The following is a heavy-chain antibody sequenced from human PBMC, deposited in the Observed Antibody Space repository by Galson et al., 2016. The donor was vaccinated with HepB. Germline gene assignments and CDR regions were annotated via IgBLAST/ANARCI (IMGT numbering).Heavy chain of an antibody. J-gene: IGHJ4*02. Sequence: SLRLSCAASGFTFDDYAMHWVRQAPGKGLEWVSGINWDSTGIDYADSVKGRFTISRDNAKHSLYLQMNSLRTEDMALYYCAKDITTEASGLNYWGQGTLVTVSS. CDR1: GFTFDDYA. CDR3: AKDITTEASGLNY. V-gene: IGHV3-9*03. D-gene: IGHD2/OR15-2a*01. CDR2: INWDSTGI.